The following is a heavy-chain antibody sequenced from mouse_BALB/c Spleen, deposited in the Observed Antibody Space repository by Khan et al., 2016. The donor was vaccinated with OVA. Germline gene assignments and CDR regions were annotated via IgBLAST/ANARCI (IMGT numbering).Heavy chain of an antibody. CDR2: INSDGAYT. CDR1: GFTFSSYA. V-gene: IGHV5-9-3*01. Sequence: EVELVESGGGLVKPGGSPKLSCAASGFTFSSYAVSWVRQTPEKRLEWVATINSDGAYTYYPDSVKGRFTISRDNAMNTLYLQMSSLRSEDTAMYYCARHDFGPFAYWGQGTLVTVSA. CDR3: ARHDFGPFAY. J-gene: IGHJ3*01. D-gene: IGHD2-13*01.